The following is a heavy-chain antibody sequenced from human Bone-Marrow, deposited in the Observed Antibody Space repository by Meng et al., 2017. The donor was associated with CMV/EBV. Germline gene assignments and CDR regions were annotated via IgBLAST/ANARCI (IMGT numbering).Heavy chain of an antibody. CDR1: GYTFTSYY. Sequence: ASVKVSCKASGYTFTSYYMHWVRQAPGQGLEWMGIINPSGGSTSYAQKFQGRVTITADKSTSTAYMELSSLRSEDTAVYYCARGPYCSSTSCYIYFDYWGQGTLVTVSS. V-gene: IGHV1-46*01. J-gene: IGHJ4*02. CDR2: INPSGGST. D-gene: IGHD2-2*02. CDR3: ARGPYCSSTSCYIYFDY.